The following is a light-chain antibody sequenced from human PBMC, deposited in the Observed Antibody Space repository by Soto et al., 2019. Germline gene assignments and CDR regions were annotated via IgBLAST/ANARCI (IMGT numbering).Light chain of an antibody. CDR1: QSISSW. V-gene: IGKV1-5*01. CDR3: QQYNSGT. CDR2: DAS. J-gene: IGKJ1*01. Sequence: DIQMTQSPSTPSASVGDRVTITCRASQSISSWLAWYQQKPGKAPKLLIYDASSLESGVPSRFSGSGSGTEFTLTISSLQPDDFATYYCQQYNSGTFGQGTKVDIK.